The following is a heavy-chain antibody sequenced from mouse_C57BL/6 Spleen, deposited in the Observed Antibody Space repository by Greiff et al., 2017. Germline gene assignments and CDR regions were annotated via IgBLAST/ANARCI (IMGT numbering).Heavy chain of an antibody. D-gene: IGHD1-1*01. Sequence: VQLQQPGAELVMPGASVKLSCTASGFTFTSYWMHWVKQRPGPGLEWIGEIDPSDSYTNYNQKFKGKSTLTVDKSSSTAYMQLSSLTSEGSAVYYCARCYYGSSPYWYFDVWGTGTTVTVSS. V-gene: IGHV1-69*01. CDR3: ARCYYGSSPYWYFDV. J-gene: IGHJ1*03. CDR2: IDPSDSYT. CDR1: GFTFTSYW.